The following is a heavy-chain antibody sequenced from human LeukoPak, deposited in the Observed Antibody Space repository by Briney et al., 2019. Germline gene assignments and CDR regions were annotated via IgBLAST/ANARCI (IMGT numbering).Heavy chain of an antibody. V-gene: IGHV4-38-2*02. CDR1: GYSISSGYY. CDR2: IYHSEST. J-gene: IGHJ2*01. Sequence: SETLSLTCTVSGYSISSGYYWGWIRQPPGKGLEWIGSIYHSESTYYNPSLKSRVTISVDTSKNQFSLKLSSVTAADTAVYYCARTTSLYWYFDLWGRGTLVTVSS. D-gene: IGHD4-17*01. CDR3: ARTTSLYWYFDL.